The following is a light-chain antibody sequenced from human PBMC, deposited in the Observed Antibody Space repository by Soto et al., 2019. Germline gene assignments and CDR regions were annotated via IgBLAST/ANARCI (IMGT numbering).Light chain of an antibody. CDR2: KAS. Sequence: DIQMTQSPSTLSASVGDRVTITCRASQSTGTWLAWYQQNPGKAPNLLIYKASSLESGVPLRFSGSGSGTEFTLTINSLQPDDFATYYCQQYNTYPYTFGQGTKLEIK. J-gene: IGKJ2*01. CDR1: QSTGTW. V-gene: IGKV1-5*03. CDR3: QQYNTYPYT.